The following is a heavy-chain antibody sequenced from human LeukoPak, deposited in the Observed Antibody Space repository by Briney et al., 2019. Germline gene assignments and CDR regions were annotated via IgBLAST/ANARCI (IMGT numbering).Heavy chain of an antibody. CDR1: GFTFSSYS. V-gene: IGHV3-48*04. D-gene: IGHD4-11*01. CDR3: ARDPYKYKDYGNYGAFDI. CDR2: ISISSDTI. J-gene: IGHJ3*02. Sequence: GGSLRLSCAASGFTFSSYSMNWVRQAPGKGLEWVSYISISSDTIYYADSVKGRFTISRDNAKNSLYQQMNSLRAEDTAVYFCARDPYKYKDYGNYGAFDIWGQGTMVTVSS.